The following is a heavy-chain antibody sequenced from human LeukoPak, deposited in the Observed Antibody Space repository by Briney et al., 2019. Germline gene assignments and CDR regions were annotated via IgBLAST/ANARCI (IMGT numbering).Heavy chain of an antibody. J-gene: IGHJ4*02. CDR1: GYSISSGYY. CDR2: IYRSGST. V-gene: IGHV4-38-2*01. CDR3: ARGAPSAPDY. Sequence: SETLSLTCAVSGYSISSGYYWGWIRQPPGKGLEWIGSIYRSGSTYYNPSLKSRVTISVDTSKDQFSLKLSSVTAADTAVYYCARGAPSAPDYWGRGTLVTVSS.